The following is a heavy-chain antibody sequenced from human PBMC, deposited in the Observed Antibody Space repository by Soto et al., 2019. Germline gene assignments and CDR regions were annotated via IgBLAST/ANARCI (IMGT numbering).Heavy chain of an antibody. CDR3: AKEGVVVAATPTEFDY. Sequence: GGSLRLSCAASGFTFSSYGMHWVRQAPGKGLEWVAVISYDGSNKYYADSVKGRFTISRDNSKNTLYLQMNSLRAEDTAVYYCAKEGVVVAATPTEFDYWGQGTLVTVSS. CDR1: GFTFSSYG. CDR2: ISYDGSNK. D-gene: IGHD2-15*01. V-gene: IGHV3-30*18. J-gene: IGHJ4*02.